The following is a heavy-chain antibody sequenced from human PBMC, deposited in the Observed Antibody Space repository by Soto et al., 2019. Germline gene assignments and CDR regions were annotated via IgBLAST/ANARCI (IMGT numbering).Heavy chain of an antibody. J-gene: IGHJ3*02. CDR2: IWYDGSNK. CDR3: DRAPTVRSRATTDAFDI. Sequence: GGSLRLSCAASGFTFSSYCIHWVRQAPGKGLEWVAVIWYDGSNKYYADSVKGRFTISRDNSKNTLYLKMNSLRAEDTAVYYCDRAPTVRSRATTDAFDIWGQGTMVT. V-gene: IGHV3-33*01. D-gene: IGHD4-17*01. CDR1: GFTFSSYC.